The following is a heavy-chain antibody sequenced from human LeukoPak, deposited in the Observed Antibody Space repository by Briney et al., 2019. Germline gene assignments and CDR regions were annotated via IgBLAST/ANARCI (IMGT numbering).Heavy chain of an antibody. V-gene: IGHV1-69*13. CDR1: GGTFSSYA. J-gene: IGHJ4*02. Sequence: SVRVSCKASGGTFSSYAISWVRQAPRQGLESMGGIIPIFGTANYAQKFQGRVTITADESTSTAYMELSSLRSEDTAVYYCASKQLATGFDYWGQGTLVTVSS. D-gene: IGHD6-13*01. CDR2: IIPIFGTA. CDR3: ASKQLATGFDY.